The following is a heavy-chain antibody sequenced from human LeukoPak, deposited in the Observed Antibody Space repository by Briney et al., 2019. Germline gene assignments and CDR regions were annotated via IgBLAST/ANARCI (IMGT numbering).Heavy chain of an antibody. CDR1: GFTFSTYA. J-gene: IGHJ4*02. V-gene: IGHV3-30-3*01. CDR2: VSYDGSNE. D-gene: IGHD3-22*01. Sequence: AGGSLRLSCAASGFTFSTYAMHWVRQAPGKGLEWVAVVSYDGSNEYYADSVKGRFTISRDNSKNTLYLQMNSLRPEDTAVYYGAGIYERGGYGALFVYGGQEPLVTVS. CDR3: AGIYERGGYGALFVY.